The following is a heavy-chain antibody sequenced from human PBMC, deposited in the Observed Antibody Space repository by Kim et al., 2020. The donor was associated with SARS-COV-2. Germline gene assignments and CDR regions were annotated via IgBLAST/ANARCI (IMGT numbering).Heavy chain of an antibody. J-gene: IGHJ6*03. Sequence: KGRFTISRDNSKNSLYLQMNSLRTEDTALYYCAKDSTSSSWYRLGYYMDVWGKGTTVTVSS. CDR3: AKDSTSSSWYRLGYYMDV. D-gene: IGHD6-13*01. V-gene: IGHV3-43*01.